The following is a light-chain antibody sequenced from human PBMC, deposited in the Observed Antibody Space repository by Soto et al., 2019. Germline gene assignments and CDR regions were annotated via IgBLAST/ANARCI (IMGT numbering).Light chain of an antibody. J-gene: IGLJ1*01. V-gene: IGLV2-8*01. CDR1: KNDVGFYDF. CDR3: KSYAGSNTYV. CDR2: EVV. Sequence: QPALTQPPSASGSPGQSVTISCTGTKNDVGFYDFVSWYQHHPGKAPRLIIYEVVQRPSGVPDRFSGSKSGNTASLTVSGLQAADEADYFCKSYAGSNTYVFGRGTKV.